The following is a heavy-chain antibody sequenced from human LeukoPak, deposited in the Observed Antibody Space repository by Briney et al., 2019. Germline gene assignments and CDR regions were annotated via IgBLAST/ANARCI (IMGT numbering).Heavy chain of an antibody. V-gene: IGHV3-48*03. CDR3: AELGITMIGGV. J-gene: IGHJ6*04. Sequence: GGSLRLSCAASGFTFSKHGMNWVRQAPGKGLEWVSYISSSGSTIYYADSVKGRFTISRDNAKNSLYLQMNSLRAEDTAVYYCAELGITMIGGVWGKGTTVTISS. D-gene: IGHD3-10*02. CDR2: ISSSGSTI. CDR1: GFTFSKHG.